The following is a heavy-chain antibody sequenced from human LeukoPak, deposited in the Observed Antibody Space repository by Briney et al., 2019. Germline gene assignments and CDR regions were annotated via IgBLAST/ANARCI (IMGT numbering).Heavy chain of an antibody. V-gene: IGHV3-23*01. CDR1: GFTFSSYA. J-gene: IGHJ4*02. Sequence: GGSLRLSCAASGFTFSSYAMNWVRQAPGKGPEWVSLIKGSDDSTYYADSVKGRFTISRDNAKNSLYLQMNSLRAEDTAVYYCAGPLRYFDWLPDDWGQGTLVTVSS. CDR3: AGPLRYFDWLPDD. CDR2: IKGSDDST. D-gene: IGHD3-9*01.